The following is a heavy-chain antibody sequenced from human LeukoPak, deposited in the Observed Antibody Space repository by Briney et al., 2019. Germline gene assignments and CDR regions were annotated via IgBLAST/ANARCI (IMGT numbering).Heavy chain of an antibody. CDR1: GYTFTSYG. CDR2: ISAYNGNT. J-gene: IGHJ4*02. V-gene: IGHV1-18*01. CDR3: AREGSEGVHYYGSARLPRCGY. D-gene: IGHD3-10*01. Sequence: ASVKVSCKASGYTFTSYGISWVRQAPGQGLEWMGWISAYNGNTNYAQKLQGRVTMTTDTSTSTAYMELRSLRSDDTAVYYCAREGSEGVHYYGSARLPRCGYWGQGTLVTVSS.